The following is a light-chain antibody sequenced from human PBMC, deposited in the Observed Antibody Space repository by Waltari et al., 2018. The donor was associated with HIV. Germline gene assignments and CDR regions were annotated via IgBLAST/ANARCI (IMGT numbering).Light chain of an antibody. V-gene: IGKV3-15*01. CDR1: QTISSN. CDR2: AAS. CDR3: QQYSHWPLMYN. Sequence: EIVMTQSPATLSVSPGERATLSCRASQTISSNLAWYQHKPGQSPRLLIYAASTRATGIPARFSASGSGTEFTLTISSLQSEDFAVYYCQQYSHWPLMYNFGQGTKLGIK. J-gene: IGKJ2*01.